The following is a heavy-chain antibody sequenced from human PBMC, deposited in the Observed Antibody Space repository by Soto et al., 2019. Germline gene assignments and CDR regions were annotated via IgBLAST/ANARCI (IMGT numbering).Heavy chain of an antibody. Sequence: PGGSLRLSCAASGFTFSSYAMSWVRQAPGKGLEWVSAISGSGGSTYYADSVKGRFTISRDNSKNTLYLQMNSLRAEDTAVYYCASGPTCSSTSCYAPPDYYYYGMDVWGQGTTVTVSS. J-gene: IGHJ6*02. CDR1: GFTFSSYA. CDR3: ASGPTCSSTSCYAPPDYYYYGMDV. D-gene: IGHD2-2*01. V-gene: IGHV3-23*01. CDR2: ISGSGGST.